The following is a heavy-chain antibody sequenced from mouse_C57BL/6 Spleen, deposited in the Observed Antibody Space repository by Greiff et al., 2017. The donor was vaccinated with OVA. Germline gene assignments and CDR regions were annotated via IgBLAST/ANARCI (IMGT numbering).Heavy chain of an antibody. CDR1: GYTFTSYW. CDR3: ASIRAMDY. D-gene: IGHD1-1*01. J-gene: IGHJ4*01. CDR2: IDPSDSYT. Sequence: QVQLQQSGAELVKPGASVKLSCKASGYTFTSYWMQWVKQRPGQGLEWIGEIDPSDSYTNYNQKFKGKATLTVDTSSSTAYMQLSSLTSEDSAVYYCASIRAMDYWGQGTSVTVSS. V-gene: IGHV1-50*01.